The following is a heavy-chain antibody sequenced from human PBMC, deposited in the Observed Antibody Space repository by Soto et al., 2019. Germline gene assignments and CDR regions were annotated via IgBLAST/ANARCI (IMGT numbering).Heavy chain of an antibody. D-gene: IGHD7-27*01. J-gene: IGHJ5*02. CDR2: IVPGSGAP. V-gene: IGHV1-69*12. Sequence: QVQLVQSGAEVKQPGSSVKVSCKASGGTFNNYAFSWVRQAPGQGLEWVGGIVPGSGAPNYAQKSKGRVTLPAAASTGPAYMELSSLRLEDTAVYYCLTEALGKGWFDPWGQGSLVTVSS. CDR1: GGTFNNYA. CDR3: LTEALGKGWFDP.